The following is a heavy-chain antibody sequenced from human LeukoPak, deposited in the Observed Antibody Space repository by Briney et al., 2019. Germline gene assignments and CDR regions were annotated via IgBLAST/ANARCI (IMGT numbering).Heavy chain of an antibody. J-gene: IGHJ6*03. CDR2: INPNSGGT. Sequence: ASVKVSCKASGYTFTGYYMHWVRQAPGQGLEWMGWINPNSGGTNYAQKFQGRVTMTRDTSISTAYMELSRLRSNDTAVYYCARGTFGAAAAASSGANYYYYMDVWGKGTTVTVSS. D-gene: IGHD3-16*01. CDR3: ARGTFGAAAAASSGANYYYYMDV. CDR1: GYTFTGYY. V-gene: IGHV1-2*02.